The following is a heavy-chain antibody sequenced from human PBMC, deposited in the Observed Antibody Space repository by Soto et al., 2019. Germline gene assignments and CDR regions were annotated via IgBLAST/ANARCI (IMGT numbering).Heavy chain of an antibody. J-gene: IGHJ6*02. D-gene: IGHD3-10*01. CDR3: ASPRDNYYYNGMDV. Sequence: QVQLVQSGAEVKKPGSSVKVSCKASGGTFSSYAISWVRQAPGQGLEWMGGFIPIFGAADYAQNFQGRVTIAADESTSTAYRELSSLRSEDTAVYYCASPRDNYYYNGMDVWGQGTMVTVSS. CDR1: GGTFSSYA. V-gene: IGHV1-69*12. CDR2: FIPIFGAA.